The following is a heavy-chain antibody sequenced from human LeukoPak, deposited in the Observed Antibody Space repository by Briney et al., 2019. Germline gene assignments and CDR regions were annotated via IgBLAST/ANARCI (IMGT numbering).Heavy chain of an antibody. CDR2: ILDSGYST. D-gene: IGHD3-16*01. CDR3: AKLGGHPLHNYYVGV. Sequence: PGGSLRLSCAASGFTFSSYAMSWVRQAPGRGLEWVSGILDSGYSTYYANSVKGRFTTSRDNSNHTLYLQMNSLRAEDTAVYYCAKLGGHPLHNYYVGVWGKGTTVAVSS. J-gene: IGHJ6*03. CDR1: GFTFSSYA. V-gene: IGHV3-23*01.